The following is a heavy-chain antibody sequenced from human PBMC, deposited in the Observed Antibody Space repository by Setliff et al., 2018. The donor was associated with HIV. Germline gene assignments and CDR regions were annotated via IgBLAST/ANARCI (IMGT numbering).Heavy chain of an antibody. D-gene: IGHD4-17*01. V-gene: IGHV4-38-2*02. CDR3: VRDDYGYNGKGFDY. CDR1: GYSISSGHY. Sequence: SETLSLTCTVSGYSISSGHYWGWIRQPPGKGLEWIGNIYHSGSTYYNPSLKSRVTISVDTSKNQFSLRLSSVTAADTAMYYCVRDDYGYNGKGFDYWGPGTLVTV. CDR2: IYHSGST. J-gene: IGHJ4*02.